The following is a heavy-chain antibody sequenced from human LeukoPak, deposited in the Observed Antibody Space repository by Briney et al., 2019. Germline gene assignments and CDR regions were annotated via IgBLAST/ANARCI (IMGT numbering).Heavy chain of an antibody. V-gene: IGHV3-7*01. CDR2: IKQDGSEK. CDR3: ARDYYDSSGYYEGDY. Sequence: GGSLRLSCAAPGFTFSSYWMSWVRQAPGKGLEWVANIKQDGSEKYYVDSVKGRFTISRDNAKNSLYLQMNSLRAEDTAVYYCARDYYDSSGYYEGDYWGQGTLVTVSS. J-gene: IGHJ4*02. CDR1: GFTFSSYW. D-gene: IGHD3-22*01.